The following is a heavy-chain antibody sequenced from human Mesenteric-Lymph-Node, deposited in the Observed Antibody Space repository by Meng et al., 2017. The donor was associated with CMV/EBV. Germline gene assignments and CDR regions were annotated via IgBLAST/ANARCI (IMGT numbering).Heavy chain of an antibody. V-gene: IGHV3-7*01. CDR2: IKQDGSEK. CDR1: GFTFSSYW. J-gene: IGHJ4*02. D-gene: IGHD7-27*01. Sequence: GESLKISCAASGFTFSSYWMSWVRQAPGKGLEWVANIKQDGSEKYYVDSVKGRFTISRDNSKNTLYLQMNSLRAEDTAVYYCARDNPNWGFDGGFDYWGQGTLVTVSS. CDR3: ARDNPNWGFDGGFDY.